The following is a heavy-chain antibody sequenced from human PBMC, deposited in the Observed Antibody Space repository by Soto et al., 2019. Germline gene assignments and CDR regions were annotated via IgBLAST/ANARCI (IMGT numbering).Heavy chain of an antibody. CDR3: ARGPGTTGTTWFDP. CDR2: IYYSGST. D-gene: IGHD1-1*01. J-gene: IGHJ5*02. V-gene: IGHV4-61*08. Sequence: PSETLSLTCTVSGGFISSGGYYWSWIRQHPGKGLEWIGYIYYSGSTNYNPSLKSRVTISVDTSKNQFSLKLSSVTAADTAVYYCARGPGTTGTTWFDPWGQGTLVTVSS. CDR1: GGFISSGGYY.